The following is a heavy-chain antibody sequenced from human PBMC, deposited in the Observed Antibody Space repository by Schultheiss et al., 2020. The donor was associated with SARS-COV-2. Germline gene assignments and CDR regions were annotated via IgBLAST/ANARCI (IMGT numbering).Heavy chain of an antibody. CDR2: IYSGGST. D-gene: IGHD3-22*01. J-gene: IGHJ4*02. V-gene: IGHV3-53*01. CDR3: AKDLDSSGYPLDY. Sequence: GESLKISCAASGFTVSSNYMYWVRQAPRKGLEWVSVIYSGGSTYYADSVKGRFTISRDNSKNTLYLQMNSLRAEDTAVYYCAKDLDSSGYPLDYWGQGTLVTVSS. CDR1: GFTVSSNY.